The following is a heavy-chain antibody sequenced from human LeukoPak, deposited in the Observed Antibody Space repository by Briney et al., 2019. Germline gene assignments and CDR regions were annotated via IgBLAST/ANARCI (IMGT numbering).Heavy chain of an antibody. D-gene: IGHD5-18*01. J-gene: IGHJ4*02. CDR2: ITRSNYI. V-gene: IGHV3-21*06. CDR1: GFTFSSYS. Sequence: PGGSLRLSCAASGFTFSSYSMNWVRQAPGKGLEWVSSITRSNYIYYADSVKGRFTISRDNAKNSLYLQMNSLRAEDTAVYYCVKVDTWGQGTLVTVSS. CDR3: VKVDT.